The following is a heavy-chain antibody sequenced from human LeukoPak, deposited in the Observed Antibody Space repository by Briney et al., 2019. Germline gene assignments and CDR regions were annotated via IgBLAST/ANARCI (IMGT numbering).Heavy chain of an antibody. J-gene: IGHJ4*02. V-gene: IGHV4-34*01. Sequence: KPSETLSLTCAVYGGSFSGYYWSWIRQPPGKGLEWIGEINHSGSTNYNPSLKSRVTISVDTSKNHFSLKLSSVSAADTAGYYFARGNLRASSFRYWGQGTPVTVSS. CDR1: GGSFSGYY. CDR2: INHSGST. CDR3: ARGNLRASSFRY. D-gene: IGHD2-2*01.